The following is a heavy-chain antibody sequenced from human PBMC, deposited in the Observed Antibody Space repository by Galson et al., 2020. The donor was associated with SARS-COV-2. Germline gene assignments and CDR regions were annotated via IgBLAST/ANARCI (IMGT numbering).Heavy chain of an antibody. CDR1: GGTFSSYA. V-gene: IGHV1-69*13. J-gene: IGHJ6*02. CDR3: ARDVEYSANHYYYYMDV. CDR2: IIPIFGTA. D-gene: IGHD5-12*01. Sequence: SVKVSCKASGGTFSSYAISWVRQAPGQGLEWMGGIIPIFGTANYAQKFQGRVTITADESTSTAYMELSSLRSEDTAVYYCARDVEYSANHYYYYMDVWAKGPRSPSP.